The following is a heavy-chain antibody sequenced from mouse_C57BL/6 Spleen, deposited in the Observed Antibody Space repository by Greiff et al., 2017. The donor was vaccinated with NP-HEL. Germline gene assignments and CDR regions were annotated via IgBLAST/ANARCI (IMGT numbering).Heavy chain of an antibody. V-gene: IGHV5-17*01. CDR1: GFTFSDYG. D-gene: IGHD1-1*01. Sequence: EVKLMESGGGLVKPGGSLKLSCAASGFTFSDYGMHWVRQAPEKGLEWVAYISSGSSTSYYADTVKGRFTIARDDAKNTLFLEMTRLRSEDTAMYYCARRYYGSSYVDAMDYWGQGTSVTVSS. J-gene: IGHJ4*01. CDR3: ARRYYGSSYVDAMDY. CDR2: ISSGSSTS.